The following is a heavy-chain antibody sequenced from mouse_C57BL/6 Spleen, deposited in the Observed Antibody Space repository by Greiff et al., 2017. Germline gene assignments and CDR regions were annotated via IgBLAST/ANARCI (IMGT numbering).Heavy chain of an antibody. CDR2: IWSGGST. V-gene: IGHV2-2*01. Sequence: QVQLQQSGPGLVQPSQSLSITCTVSGFSLTSYGVHWVRQSPGKGLEWLGAIWSGGSTDYNAAFISRLGISKDNSKGQVFFKMNSLQADDTAIYYCARNSYYSNQFAYWGQGTLVTVSA. CDR1: GFSLTSYG. CDR3: ARNSYYSNQFAY. D-gene: IGHD2-5*01. J-gene: IGHJ3*01.